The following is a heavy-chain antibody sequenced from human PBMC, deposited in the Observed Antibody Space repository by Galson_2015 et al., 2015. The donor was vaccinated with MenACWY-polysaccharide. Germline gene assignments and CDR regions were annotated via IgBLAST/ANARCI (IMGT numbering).Heavy chain of an antibody. CDR2: ISGSSSYI. CDR3: GSNVEGY. V-gene: IGHV3-21*01. CDR1: GFTVGNNN. D-gene: IGHD2-21*01. J-gene: IGHJ4*02. Sequence: SLRRGGEASGFTVGNNNMSWVRHAPGKGLEWVPSISGSSSYIYYADSVKGRFTISSDSAKNSLDLKMNRLRAEATAVYYCGSNVEGYWGQGTLVTASS.